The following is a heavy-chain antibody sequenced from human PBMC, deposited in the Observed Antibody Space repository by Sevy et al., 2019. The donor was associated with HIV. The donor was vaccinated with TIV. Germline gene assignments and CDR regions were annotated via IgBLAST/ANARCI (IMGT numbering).Heavy chain of an antibody. CDR2: IIPIFGTA. CDR3: ASSVAAAGRGLPYGMDV. J-gene: IGHJ6*02. D-gene: IGHD6-13*01. V-gene: IGHV1-69*13. Sequence: ASVKVSCKASGGTFSSYAISWVRQAPGQGLEWMGGIIPIFGTANYAQKFQGRVTITADESTSTAYMELSSLRSEDTAVYYCASSVAAAGRGLPYGMDVWGQGTTVTVSS. CDR1: GGTFSSYA.